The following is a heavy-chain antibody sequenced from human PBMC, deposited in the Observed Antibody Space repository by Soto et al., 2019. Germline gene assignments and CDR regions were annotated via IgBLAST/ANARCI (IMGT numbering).Heavy chain of an antibody. CDR1: GYSFTGYY. CDR2: INPDSGAT. D-gene: IGHD2-8*02. J-gene: IGHJ4*02. CDR3: ARGDYGTGGYPFPYFDY. V-gene: IGHV1-2*02. Sequence: HEPLVQSGAEVKRPGASLKVSCKASGYSFTGYYIHWVRQAPGQGLEWMGWINPDSGATNYAQNFQGRVTLTSDPSIRTASMDLTSLTSDDTAVYYCARGDYGTGGYPFPYFDYWGQGTLVIVSS.